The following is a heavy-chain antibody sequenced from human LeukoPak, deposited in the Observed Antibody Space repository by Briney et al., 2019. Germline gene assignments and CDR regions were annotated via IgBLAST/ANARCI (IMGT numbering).Heavy chain of an antibody. CDR1: GLRFSDQY. J-gene: IGHJ5*02. D-gene: IGHD3-10*01. V-gene: IGHV3-30-3*01. CDR3: ARNPAAWFGELSSWFDP. Sequence: GGSLRLSCAASGLRFSDQYMIWIRQTPGKGLEWVAVISYDGSSKYYADSVKGRFTISRDNSENTLYLQMSSLKTDDSAVYYCARNPAAWFGELSSWFDPWGQGTLVTVSS. CDR2: ISYDGSSK.